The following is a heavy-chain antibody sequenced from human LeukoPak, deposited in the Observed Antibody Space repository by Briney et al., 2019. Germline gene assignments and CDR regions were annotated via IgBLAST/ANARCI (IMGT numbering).Heavy chain of an antibody. D-gene: IGHD5-18*01. Sequence: SETLSLTCAVYGGSFGGYYWSWIRQPPGKGLEWIGEINHSGSTNYNPSLKSRVTISVDTSKNQFSLKLSSVTAADTAVYYCAKVAQRGYSYGNWFDPWGQGTLVTVSS. V-gene: IGHV4-34*01. CDR3: AKVAQRGYSYGNWFDP. J-gene: IGHJ5*02. CDR2: INHSGST. CDR1: GGSFGGYY.